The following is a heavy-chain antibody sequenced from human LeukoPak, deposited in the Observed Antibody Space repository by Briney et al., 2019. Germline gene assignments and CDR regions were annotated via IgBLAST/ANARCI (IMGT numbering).Heavy chain of an antibody. V-gene: IGHV4-59*08. CDR3: ARHGTFFYDSSGYLPFDY. CDR2: MYYSGST. J-gene: IGHJ4*02. Sequence: SETRSLTCTVSGGSISSYYWSWIRQPPGKGLEWVGYMYYSGSTNLNPSLKSRLTISVEKSKNQSSLTLSSVTAADTAVYYCARHGTFFYDSSGYLPFDYWGQGTLVTVSS. D-gene: IGHD3-22*01. CDR1: GGSISSYY.